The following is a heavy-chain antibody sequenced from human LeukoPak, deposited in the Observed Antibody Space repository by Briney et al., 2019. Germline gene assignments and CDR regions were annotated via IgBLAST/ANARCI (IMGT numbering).Heavy chain of an antibody. V-gene: IGHV4-30-4*08. CDR2: IYYSGST. Sequence: SQTLSLTCTVSGGSISSGDYYWSWIRQPPGKGLEWIGYIYYSGSTYYNPSLKSRVTISVDTSKNQFSLKLSSVTAADTAVYYCARVGYYDSSGYYGYFDYWGQGTLVTVSS. J-gene: IGHJ4*02. CDR1: GGSISSGDYY. D-gene: IGHD3-22*01. CDR3: ARVGYYDSSGYYGYFDY.